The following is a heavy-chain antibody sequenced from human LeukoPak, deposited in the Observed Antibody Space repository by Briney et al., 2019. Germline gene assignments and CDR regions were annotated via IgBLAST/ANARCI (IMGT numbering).Heavy chain of an antibody. D-gene: IGHD6-19*01. CDR2: ISGYNGNT. V-gene: IGHV1-18*01. CDR3: ARDGSGWHNWFDP. CDR1: GYTFTTYN. Sequence: GASVKVSCKASGYTFTTYNINWVRQAPGQGLEWMGWISGYNGNTNYAQKLQGRVTMTTDTSTSTAYMELRSLRSDDTAVYYCARDGSGWHNWFDPWGQGTLVTVSS. J-gene: IGHJ5*02.